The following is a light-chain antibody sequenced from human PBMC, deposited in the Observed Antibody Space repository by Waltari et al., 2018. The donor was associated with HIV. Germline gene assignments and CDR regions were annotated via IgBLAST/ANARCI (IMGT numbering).Light chain of an antibody. CDR1: QSVNSN. CDR2: GTS. V-gene: IGKV3-15*01. J-gene: IGKJ1*01. Sequence: EIPMTQSQPTLSVSPGERATPSCRASQSVNSNLAWYQQKPGQTPRLIIYGTSTRATDIPARFSGSGSGTEFTLTISSLQSEDFAVYYCHHYNNWRETFGQGTKVEIK. CDR3: HHYNNWRET.